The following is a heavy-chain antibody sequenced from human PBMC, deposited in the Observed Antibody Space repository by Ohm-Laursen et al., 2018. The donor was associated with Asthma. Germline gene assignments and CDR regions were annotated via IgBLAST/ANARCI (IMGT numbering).Heavy chain of an antibody. CDR3: PRGYCTITSCYGGIDY. CDR2: IYCGSST. V-gene: IGHV3-23*03. CDR1: GFTFSSYA. D-gene: IGHD2-2*01. Sequence: SLRLSCTASGFTFSSYAISWVRQAPVNGLEWVSVIYCGSSTYYADSVKGRFTISSDNSKNTLYLQMISLRSEDSAVYYCPRGYCTITSCYGGIDYWGQGTLVTVSS. J-gene: IGHJ4*02.